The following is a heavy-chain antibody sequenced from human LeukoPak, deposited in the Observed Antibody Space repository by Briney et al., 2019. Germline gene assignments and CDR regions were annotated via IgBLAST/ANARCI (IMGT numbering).Heavy chain of an antibody. CDR2: MNPHSGNT. J-gene: IGHJ3*02. V-gene: IGHV1-8*03. Sequence: ASVKLSCKASGYTFTFYDIQWVRQAAGQGLEWMGWMNPHSGNTGYAQKFLGRITLTRNTSTSMAYMELTSLESEDTAVYYCARGRRDVFDIWGQGTTVTVS. CDR1: GYTFTFYD. CDR3: ARGRRDVFDI.